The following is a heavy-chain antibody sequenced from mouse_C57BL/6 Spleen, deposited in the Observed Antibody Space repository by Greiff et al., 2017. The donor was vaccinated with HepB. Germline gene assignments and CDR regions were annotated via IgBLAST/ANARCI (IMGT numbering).Heavy chain of an antibody. V-gene: IGHV1-64*01. CDR1: GYTFTSYW. CDR2: IHPNSGST. J-gene: IGHJ2*01. Sequence: QVQLKQPGAELVKPGASVKLSCKASGYTFTSYWMHWVKQRPGQGLEWIGMIHPNSGSTNYNEKFKSKATLTVDKSSSTAYMQLSSLTSEDSAVYYCARGVITTVVARSHFDYWGQGTTLTVSS. D-gene: IGHD1-1*01. CDR3: ARGVITTVVARSHFDY.